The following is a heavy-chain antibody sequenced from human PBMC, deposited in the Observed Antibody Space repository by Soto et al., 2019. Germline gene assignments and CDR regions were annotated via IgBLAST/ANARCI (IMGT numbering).Heavy chain of an antibody. CDR2: IIPIFGTA. CDR3: ARGTPYYYDSSGYRNFDY. V-gene: IGHV1-69*01. J-gene: IGHJ4*02. Sequence: QVQLVQSGAEVKKPGSSVKVSCKASGGTFSSYAISWVRQAPGQGLEWMGGIIPIFGTANYAQKFQGRVTITADESTSTAYMELSSLRSEDTAVYYCARGTPYYYDSSGYRNFDYWGQGTLVTVSS. CDR1: GGTFSSYA. D-gene: IGHD3-22*01.